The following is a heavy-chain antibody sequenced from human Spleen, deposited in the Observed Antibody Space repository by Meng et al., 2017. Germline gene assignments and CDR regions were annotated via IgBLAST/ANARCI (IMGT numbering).Heavy chain of an antibody. V-gene: IGHV3-30*04. D-gene: IGHD5-18*01. CDR3: AREQNDSYGLYYFDY. CDR2: ISYDGSNK. Sequence: GESLKISCAASGFTFSSYAMHWVRQAPGKGLEWVAVISYDGSNKYYADSVKGRFTISRDNSKNTLYLQMNSLRAEDTAVYYRAREQNDSYGLYYFDYWGQGTPVTVSS. J-gene: IGHJ4*02. CDR1: GFTFSSYA.